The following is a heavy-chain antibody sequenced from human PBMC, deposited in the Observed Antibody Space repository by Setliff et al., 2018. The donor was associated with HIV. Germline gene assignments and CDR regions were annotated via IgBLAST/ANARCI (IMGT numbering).Heavy chain of an antibody. D-gene: IGHD6-13*01. V-gene: IGHV4-59*01. J-gene: IGHJ3*02. CDR3: ARGYSNSWHRWEAFDI. CDR1: GGSISNYY. Sequence: SETLSLTCTVSGGSISNYYWNWIRQSPGKGLEWIGYIYYSESADYNFNPSLKSRVTISVDTSKNHFSLRLSSVTAADTAVYYCARGYSNSWHRWEAFDIWGQGTMVTVSS. CDR2: IYYSESADY.